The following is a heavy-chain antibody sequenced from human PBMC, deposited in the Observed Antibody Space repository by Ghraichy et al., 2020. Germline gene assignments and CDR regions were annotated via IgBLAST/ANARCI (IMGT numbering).Heavy chain of an antibody. CDR3: ARLLTGQNYYYGMDV. J-gene: IGHJ6*02. D-gene: IGHD1-14*01. V-gene: IGHV4-4*07. CDR1: GGSITDFY. Sequence: SETLSLTCAVSGGSITDFYCSWIRQPAGKGLEWIGRIHISGNTNYNPFLESRVTMSVDTSKNEFSLKLTYVTAADTAVYYCARLLTGQNYYYGMDVWGQGTTVTVSS. CDR2: IHISGNT.